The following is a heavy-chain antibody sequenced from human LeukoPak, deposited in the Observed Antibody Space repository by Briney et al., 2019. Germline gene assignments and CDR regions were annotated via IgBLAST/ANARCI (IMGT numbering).Heavy chain of an antibody. V-gene: IGHV4-30-4*07. J-gene: IGHJ6*03. CDR2: IYHSVST. D-gene: IGHD6-13*01. CDR1: GGSLSRGAYS. Sequence: PLETLSLTCAESGGSLSRGAYSWSSVRQPPGKGLGWLGYIYHSVSTYYNPSLKSRVTMSVDTSKNQFSLKLSSVTAADTAVYYCARIIRGTAAAGLPYYYYHYMDVWGKGTTVTIPS. CDR3: ARIIRGTAAAGLPYYYYHYMDV.